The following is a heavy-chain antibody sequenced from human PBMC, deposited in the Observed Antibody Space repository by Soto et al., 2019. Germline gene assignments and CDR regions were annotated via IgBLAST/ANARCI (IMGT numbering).Heavy chain of an antibody. CDR3: ARDGYYDNEAYFQH. J-gene: IGHJ1*01. CDR1: GFTFSSYS. D-gene: IGHD3-22*01. CDR2: ISSSSSTI. Sequence: EVQLVESGGGLVQPGGSLRLSCAASGFTFSSYSMNWVRQAPGKGLEWVSYISSSSSTIYYADSEKGRFTISRDNAKNSLYLQMNSLRDEDTAVYYCARDGYYDNEAYFQHWGQGTLVTVSS. V-gene: IGHV3-48*02.